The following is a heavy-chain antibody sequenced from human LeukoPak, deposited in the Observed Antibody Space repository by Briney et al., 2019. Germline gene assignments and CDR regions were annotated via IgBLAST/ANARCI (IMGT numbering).Heavy chain of an antibody. V-gene: IGHV3-23*01. CDR3: TKVSTTGVGGRGYFDQ. D-gene: IGHD1-1*01. CDR2: ITDTSVGDST. CDR1: GLTFTSYA. J-gene: IGHJ4*02. Sequence: GGSLRLSCAASGLTFTSYAMSWVRLTPGQGLEWVSFITDTSVGDSTYYADSVRGRFTISRDSSKSTLYLQMNSLRAEDTAVYYCTKVSTTGVGGRGYFDQWGQGTQVTVFS.